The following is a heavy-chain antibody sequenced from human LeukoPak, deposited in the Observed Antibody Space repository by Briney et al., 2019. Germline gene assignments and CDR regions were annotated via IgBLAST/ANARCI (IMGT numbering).Heavy chain of an antibody. CDR2: IYPAGNT. Sequence: GRSLRLSCAGFGFIVSNNYISWVRQAPGKGLEWVSIIYPAGNTYYADSAKGRFTISRDNSKNTVYLQMHSLRAEDTAVYYCARLRMTPDNHGAFDIWGRGTMVSVSS. CDR1: GFIVSNNY. CDR3: ARLRMTPDNHGAFDI. V-gene: IGHV3-53*01. D-gene: IGHD1-14*01. J-gene: IGHJ3*02.